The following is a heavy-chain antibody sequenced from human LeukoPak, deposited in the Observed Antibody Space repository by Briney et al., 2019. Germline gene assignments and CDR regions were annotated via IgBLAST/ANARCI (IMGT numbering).Heavy chain of an antibody. CDR2: INHSGST. V-gene: IGHV4-34*01. J-gene: IGHJ4*02. Sequence: SETPSLTCAVYGGSFSGYYWSWIRQPPGKGLEWIGEINHSGSTNYNPSLKSRVTISVDTSKNQFSLKLSSVTAADTAVYYCARGQWLARWGQGTLVTVSS. D-gene: IGHD6-19*01. CDR1: GGSFSGYY. CDR3: ARGQWLAR.